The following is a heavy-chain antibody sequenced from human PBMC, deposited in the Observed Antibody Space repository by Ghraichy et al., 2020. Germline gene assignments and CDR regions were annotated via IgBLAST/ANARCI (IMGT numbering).Heavy chain of an antibody. Sequence: LSLTCAASGFTFSSYGMHWVRQAPGKGLEWVAVISYDGSNKYYADSVKGRFTISRDNSKNTLYLQMNSLRAEDTAVYYCAKVRATTGTSRRAFDIWGQGTMVTVSS. CDR3: AKVRATTGTSRRAFDI. J-gene: IGHJ3*02. D-gene: IGHD1-1*01. V-gene: IGHV3-30*18. CDR1: GFTFSSYG. CDR2: ISYDGSNK.